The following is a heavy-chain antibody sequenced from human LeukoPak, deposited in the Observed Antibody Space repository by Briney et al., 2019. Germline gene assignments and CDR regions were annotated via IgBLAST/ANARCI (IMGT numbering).Heavy chain of an antibody. D-gene: IGHD4-17*01. CDR1: GFTFSSYA. V-gene: IGHV3-48*04. CDR2: IGSSGSTI. CDR3: ARGRNDGYFDY. J-gene: IGHJ4*02. Sequence: PGGSLRLSCAASGFTFSSYALNWVRQAPGRGLEWLSYIGSSGSTIYYADSVKGRFTISRDNAKNSLYLQMNSLRAEDTALYYCARGRNDGYFDYWGQGALVTVS.